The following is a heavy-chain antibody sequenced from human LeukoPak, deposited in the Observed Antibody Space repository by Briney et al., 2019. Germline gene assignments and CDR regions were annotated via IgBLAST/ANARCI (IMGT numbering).Heavy chain of an antibody. J-gene: IGHJ6*04. Sequence: SETLSLTCAVYGGSFSGYYWSWIRQPPGKGLEWIGEINHSRSTNYNPSLKSRVTISVDTSKNQFSLKLSSVTAADTAVYYCASRRIYDFWSGYYQGMDVWGKGTTVTVSS. CDR2: INHSRST. D-gene: IGHD3-3*01. V-gene: IGHV4-34*01. CDR1: GGSFSGYY. CDR3: ASRRIYDFWSGYYQGMDV.